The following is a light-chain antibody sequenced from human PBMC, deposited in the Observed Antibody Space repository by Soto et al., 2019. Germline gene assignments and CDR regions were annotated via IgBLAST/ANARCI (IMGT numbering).Light chain of an antibody. V-gene: IGKV3D-7*01. Sequence: PGERVTLSCRASQSVSSSYLTWYQQKPGQAPRLLIYGASTRATGIPARFSSSGSGTDFTLTTSSLQPDDFADHYCQQGPFGPGTKVDIK. CDR3: QQGP. CDR2: GAS. J-gene: IGKJ3*01. CDR1: QSVSSSY.